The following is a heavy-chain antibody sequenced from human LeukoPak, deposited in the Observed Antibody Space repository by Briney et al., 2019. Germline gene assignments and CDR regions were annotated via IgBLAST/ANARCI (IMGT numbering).Heavy chain of an antibody. CDR3: ARDGAAAAGRYFDY. J-gene: IGHJ4*02. Sequence: KPGGSLRLSCAASGFTFSDYYMNWVRQAPGKGLEWVSSISTTSAYIYYADSVKGRLTTSRDNAKSSLYLEMNSLRAEDTAVYYCARDGAAAAGRYFDYWGQGSLVTVSS. V-gene: IGHV3-21*01. D-gene: IGHD6-13*01. CDR2: ISTTSAYI. CDR1: GFTFSDYY.